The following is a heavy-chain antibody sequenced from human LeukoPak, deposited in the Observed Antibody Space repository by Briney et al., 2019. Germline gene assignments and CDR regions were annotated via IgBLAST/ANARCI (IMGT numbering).Heavy chain of an antibody. Sequence: GGSLRLSCAASGFTFSNYNMNWVRQAPGKGLEWVSSISSSSTYIYYADSVKGRFTISRDNAKNSLYLQMNSLRAGDTAVYYCAREGMYGSGWYTYWGQGTLVTVSS. CDR1: GFTFSNYN. V-gene: IGHV3-21*01. D-gene: IGHD6-19*01. CDR2: ISSSSTYI. CDR3: AREGMYGSGWYTY. J-gene: IGHJ4*02.